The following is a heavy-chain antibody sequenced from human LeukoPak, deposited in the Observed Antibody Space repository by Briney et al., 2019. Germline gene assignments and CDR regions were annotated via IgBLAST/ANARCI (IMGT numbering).Heavy chain of an antibody. V-gene: IGHV3-48*03. Sequence: GGSLRLSCAASGFTFSSCEMNWVRQAPGKGLEWVSYISSSGSTIYYADSVKGRFTISRDNAKNSLYLQMNSLRAEDTAVYYCARDYYDSSGSDAFDIWGQGTMVTVSS. CDR3: ARDYYDSSGSDAFDI. J-gene: IGHJ3*02. CDR2: ISSSGSTI. D-gene: IGHD3-22*01. CDR1: GFTFSSCE.